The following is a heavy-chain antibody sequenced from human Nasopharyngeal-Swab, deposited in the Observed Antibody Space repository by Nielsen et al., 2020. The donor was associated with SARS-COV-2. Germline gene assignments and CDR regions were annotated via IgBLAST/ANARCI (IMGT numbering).Heavy chain of an antibody. D-gene: IGHD3-10*01. V-gene: IGHV3-9*01. CDR1: GFTFGDFA. J-gene: IGHJ4*02. CDR2: INGNSGEI. CDR3: AKGGGSYYNGFDS. Sequence: SLKISCAASGFTFGDFAMHWVRQAPGKGLEWVSSINGNSGEIGYADSVKGRFTISRDNATNSVYLQMNSLRTEDTALYYCAKGGGSYYNGFDSWGQGTRVSVSS.